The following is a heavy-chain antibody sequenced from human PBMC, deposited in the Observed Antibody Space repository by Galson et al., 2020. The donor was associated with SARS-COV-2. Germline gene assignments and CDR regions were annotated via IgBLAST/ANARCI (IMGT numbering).Heavy chain of an antibody. D-gene: IGHD3-9*01. CDR2: INHSGST. V-gene: IGHV4-34*01. Sequence: SETLSLTCAVYGGSFSGYYWSWIRQPPGKGLEWIGEINHSGSTNYNPSLTSRVTMSVDTSKNQFSLKLSSVTAADTAVYYCARQILTGYYSFYYFDYWGQGTLVTVSS. CDR3: ARQILTGYYSFYYFDY. J-gene: IGHJ4*02. CDR1: GGSFSGYY.